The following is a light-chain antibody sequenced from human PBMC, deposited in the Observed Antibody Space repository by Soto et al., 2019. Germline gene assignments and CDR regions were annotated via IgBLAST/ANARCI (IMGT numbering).Light chain of an antibody. CDR2: GND. CDR1: SSNIGSHT. J-gene: IGLJ3*02. CDR3: AAWDDSLNGPV. Sequence: QSVLTQPPSASGTPGQRVAISCSGSSSNIGSHTVNWYQQLPGTAPKLLIHGNDQRPSGVPDRFSGSKSGTSASLAISGLQSEDEVDYYCAAWDDSLNGPVFGGGTKVTVL. V-gene: IGLV1-44*01.